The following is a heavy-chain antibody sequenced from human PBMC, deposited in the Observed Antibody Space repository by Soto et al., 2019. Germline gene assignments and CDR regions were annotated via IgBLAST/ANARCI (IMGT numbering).Heavy chain of an antibody. CDR3: ARGYSYVSGRPTPGGMDV. Sequence: QVHLVQSGAEVKKPGASVKVSCKASGYTFTNYDINWVRQAPGQGLEWMGWISTYTGNTNYAQKLQGRVTMTTDTSTSTAYMELRSLRSDDTAVYYCARGYSYVSGRPTPGGMDVWGQGTTVTVSS. CDR1: GYTFTNYD. J-gene: IGHJ6*02. CDR2: ISTYTGNT. D-gene: IGHD3-10*01. V-gene: IGHV1-18*01.